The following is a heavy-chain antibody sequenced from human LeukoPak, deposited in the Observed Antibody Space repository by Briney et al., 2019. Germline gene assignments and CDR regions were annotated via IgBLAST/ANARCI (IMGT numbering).Heavy chain of an antibody. D-gene: IGHD2-15*01. V-gene: IGHV3-23*01. CDR2: IRGSGGST. J-gene: IGHJ4*02. Sequence: GGSLRLSCAASGFTFSSYAMSWVRQAPGKGLEWVSVIRGSGGSTYYADSVKGRFTISRDNSKNTLYLQMNSLRAEDTAVYYCAKDEERYCSGGSCYFDYWGQGTLVTVSS. CDR1: GFTFSSYA. CDR3: AKDEERYCSGGSCYFDY.